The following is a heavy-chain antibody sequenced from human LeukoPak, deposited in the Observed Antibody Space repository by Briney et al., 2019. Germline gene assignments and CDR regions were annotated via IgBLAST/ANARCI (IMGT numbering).Heavy chain of an antibody. J-gene: IGHJ4*02. Sequence: SETLSLTCTVSGYSISNGYYWDWIRQPPGRGLEWIGNIYRSGSTSYNPSLKSRVTMSVDTSKNQFSLKLKSVTPADTAIYYCTRDRRDGYNYVDVWGQGTLDTVSS. V-gene: IGHV4-38-2*02. D-gene: IGHD5-24*01. CDR3: TRDRRDGYNYVDV. CDR1: GYSISNGYY. CDR2: IYRSGST.